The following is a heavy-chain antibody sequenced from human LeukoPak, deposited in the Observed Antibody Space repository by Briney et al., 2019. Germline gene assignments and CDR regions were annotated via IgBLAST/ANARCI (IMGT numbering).Heavy chain of an antibody. J-gene: IGHJ4*02. CDR2: ISGGGTTT. CDR1: GFTFSSNG. V-gene: IGHV3-23*01. D-gene: IGHD3-9*01. CDR3: VKGQILMDC. Sequence: GGSLRLSCAASGFTFSSNGMSWVRQAPGKGLEWVSSISGGGTTTYADSVKGRFTISRDNSENMLYLQMSGLRAEDTAVYSCVKGQILMDCWGQGALVTVSS.